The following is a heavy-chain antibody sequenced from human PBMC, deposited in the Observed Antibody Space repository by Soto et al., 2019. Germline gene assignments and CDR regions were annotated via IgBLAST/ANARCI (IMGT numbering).Heavy chain of an antibody. CDR1: EFTFSIYA. J-gene: IGHJ4*02. CDR3: ALRRVAYADF. CDR2: ISDNGGGT. V-gene: IGHV3-23*01. Sequence: GGSLRLSCAASEFTFSIYAMNWVRQAPGKGLEWVSTISDNGGGTYYADSVKGRFTISRDNSKNTLYLHMNSLRAEDTAVYYCALRRVAYADFWGQGTRVTVS. D-gene: IGHD2-2*01.